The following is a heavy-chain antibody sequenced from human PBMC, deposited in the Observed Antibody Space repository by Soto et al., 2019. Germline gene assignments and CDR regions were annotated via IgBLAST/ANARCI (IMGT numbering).Heavy chain of an antibody. V-gene: IGHV4-39*01. J-gene: IGHJ1*01. Sequence: PSETLSLTCTVSGASITSSSYYWGWCREATGEGLEWIGTIYYSGNTYYNPSLKSKVTISVDTSKNQFSLKLSSMTASDTAVYFCAGGSGSYYFPNFWGQGTLVTVSS. D-gene: IGHD3-22*01. CDR3: AGGSGSYYFPNF. CDR1: GASITSSSYY. CDR2: IYYSGNT.